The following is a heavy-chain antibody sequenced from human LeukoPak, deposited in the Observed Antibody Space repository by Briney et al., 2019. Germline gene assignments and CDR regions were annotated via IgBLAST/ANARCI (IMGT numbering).Heavy chain of an antibody. J-gene: IGHJ4*02. CDR2: IYSGGST. V-gene: IGHV3-53*01. D-gene: IGHD6-6*01. Sequence: GGSLRLSCAASGFTVSSNYMSWVRQAPGKGLEWVSVIYSGGSTYYADSVKGRFTISRGNSKNTLYLQMNSLRAEDTAVYYCAKDGPGYSSSYSFDYWGQGTLVTVSS. CDR1: GFTVSSNY. CDR3: AKDGPGYSSSYSFDY.